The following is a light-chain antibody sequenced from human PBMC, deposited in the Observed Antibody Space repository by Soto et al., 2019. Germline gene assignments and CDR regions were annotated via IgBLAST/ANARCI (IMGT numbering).Light chain of an antibody. CDR1: QTISTY. CDR2: KAS. V-gene: IGKV1-5*03. CDR3: QQYNSYSEA. J-gene: IGKJ1*01. Sequence: VHITQXPXTLSAAAGYRXTVTCRASQTISTYLAWYQQKPGKAPKLLIYKASSLGSGVPSRFSGSGSGTDFTLTISSLRPDDSATYYCQQYNSYSEAFGQGTKVDIK.